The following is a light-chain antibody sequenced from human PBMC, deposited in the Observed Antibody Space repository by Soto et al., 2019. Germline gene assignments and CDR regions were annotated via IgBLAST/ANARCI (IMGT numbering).Light chain of an antibody. J-gene: IGLJ1*01. CDR3: SSYTSSSTLV. Sequence: QSALTQPASVSGSPGQSITISCTGTSSDVGGYKYVSWYQQLLGKVPKLMIYDVSNRPSGVSNRFSGSKSGNTASLTISGLQAENEADYYCSSYTSSSTLVFGTGTKLTVL. CDR1: SSDVGGYKY. CDR2: DVS. V-gene: IGLV2-14*01.